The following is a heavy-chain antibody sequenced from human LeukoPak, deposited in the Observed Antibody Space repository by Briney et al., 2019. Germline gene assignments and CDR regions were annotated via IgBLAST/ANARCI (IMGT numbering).Heavy chain of an antibody. CDR2: IHYRGST. V-gene: IGHV4-39*01. J-gene: IGHJ4*02. CDR3: ARNYRIVGAYGFDY. CDR1: AGSISIISFY. D-gene: IGHD1-26*01. Sequence: SETLSLTCTVSAGSISIISFYWAWIRQPPWKGLEGIGNIHYRGSTSYNPSLKSRVTISVDTSKNQLSLKLSSMTAADTAVYYCARNYRIVGAYGFDYWGQGTLVTVSS.